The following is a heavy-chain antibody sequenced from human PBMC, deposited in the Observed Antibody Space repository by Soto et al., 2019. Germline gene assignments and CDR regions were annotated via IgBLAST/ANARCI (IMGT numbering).Heavy chain of an antibody. J-gene: IGHJ6*03. Sequence: SVKVSCKASGGTFSSYTISWVRQAPGQGLEWMGRIIPILGIANYARKFQGRVTITADKSTSTAYMELSSLRSEDTAVYYCARVITIFGVDTDNYYYYMDVWGKGTTVTV. D-gene: IGHD3-3*01. CDR2: IIPILGIA. CDR3: ARVITIFGVDTDNYYYYMDV. V-gene: IGHV1-69*02. CDR1: GGTFSSYT.